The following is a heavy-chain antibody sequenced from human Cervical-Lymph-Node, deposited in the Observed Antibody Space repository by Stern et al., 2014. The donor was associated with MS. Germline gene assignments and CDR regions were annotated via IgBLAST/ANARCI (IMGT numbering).Heavy chain of an antibody. J-gene: IGHJ4*02. CDR1: GFTFSSFA. D-gene: IGHD6-19*01. V-gene: IGHV3-30*04. Sequence: DQLVESGGGVVQPGRSLRLSCAASGFTFSSFAMHWVRQAPGKGLEWVAVLLYDESNQYYADSVKGRFTISRDNSKNTLYLQMDSLRAEDTAVYYCARDPSSLAVAGRFDYWGQGTLVTVSS. CDR2: LLYDESNQ. CDR3: ARDPSSLAVAGRFDY.